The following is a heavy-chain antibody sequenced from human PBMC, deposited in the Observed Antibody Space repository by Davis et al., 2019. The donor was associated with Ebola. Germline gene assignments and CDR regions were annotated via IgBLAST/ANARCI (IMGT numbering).Heavy chain of an antibody. CDR1: GGSISSYY. D-gene: IGHD3-22*01. CDR2: IYYSGST. CDR3: ASGKYYYDRSGPWDNWFDP. V-gene: IGHV4-59*01. J-gene: IGHJ5*02. Sequence: SETLSLTCTVSGGSISSYYWSWIRQPPGKGLEWIGYIYYSGSTNYNPSLKSRVTISVDTSKNQFSLKLSSVTAADTAVYYCASGKYYYDRSGPWDNWFDPWGQGTLVTVSS.